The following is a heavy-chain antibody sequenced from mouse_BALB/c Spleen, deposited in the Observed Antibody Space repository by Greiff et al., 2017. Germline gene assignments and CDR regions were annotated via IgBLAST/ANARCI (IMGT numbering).Heavy chain of an antibody. J-gene: IGHJ2*01. D-gene: IGHD2-10*02. Sequence: EVKVVESGGGLVQPGGSRKLSCAASGFTFSSFGMHWVRQAPEKGLEWVAYISSGSSTIYYADTVKGRFTISRDNPKNTLFLQMTSLRSEDTAMYYCARRLDYFDDWGQGTTLTVSS. CDR3: ARRLDYFDD. CDR1: GFTFSSFG. V-gene: IGHV5-17*02. CDR2: ISSGSSTI.